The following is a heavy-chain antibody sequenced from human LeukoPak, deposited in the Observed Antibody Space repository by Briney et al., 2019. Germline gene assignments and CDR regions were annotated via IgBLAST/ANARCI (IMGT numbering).Heavy chain of an antibody. CDR2: IKQDGSEE. V-gene: IGHV3-7*01. D-gene: IGHD3-3*01. J-gene: IGHJ4*02. Sequence: PGGSLRLSCAASGFTFSSYWMSWVRQAPGKGLEWVANIKQDGSEEYYVDSVKGRFTISRDNAKNSLYLQMNSLRAEDTAVYYCARVRRDVLESHYFDYWGQGTLVTVSS. CDR1: GFTFSSYW. CDR3: ARVRRDVLESHYFDY.